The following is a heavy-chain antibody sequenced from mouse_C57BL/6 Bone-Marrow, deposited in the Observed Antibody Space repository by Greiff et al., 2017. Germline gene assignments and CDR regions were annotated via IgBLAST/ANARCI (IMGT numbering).Heavy chain of an antibody. Sequence: EVKLVESGAELVRPGASVKLSCTASGFNIKDDYMHWVKQRPEQGLEWIGWIDPENGDTEYASKFQGKATITADTSSNTAYLQLSSLTSEDTAVYYCTLLTTVVAPFAYWGQGTLVTVSA. CDR1: GFNIKDDY. D-gene: IGHD1-1*01. CDR3: TLLTTVVAPFAY. V-gene: IGHV14-4*01. J-gene: IGHJ3*01. CDR2: IDPENGDT.